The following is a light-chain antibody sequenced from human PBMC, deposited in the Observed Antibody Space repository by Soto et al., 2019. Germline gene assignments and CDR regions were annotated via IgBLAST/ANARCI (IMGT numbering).Light chain of an antibody. CDR1: SSDVGGYNY. CDR3: CSYTTSNTRQIV. Sequence: QSALTQPASVSGSPGQSITISCTGTSSDVGGYNYVSWYQQQPGKAPKFMIYDVSNRPSGVSNRFSGSKSGNTASLTISWLQAEDEGDYYCCSYTTSNTRQIVFGTGTKVTVL. V-gene: IGLV2-14*01. J-gene: IGLJ1*01. CDR2: DVS.